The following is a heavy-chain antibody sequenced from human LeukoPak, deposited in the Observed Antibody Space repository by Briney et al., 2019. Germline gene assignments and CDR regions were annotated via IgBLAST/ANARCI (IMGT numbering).Heavy chain of an antibody. J-gene: IGHJ4*02. CDR2: ISYDGSNK. D-gene: IGHD3-22*01. CDR3: AKSGDSTGFWDFDY. V-gene: IGHV3-30*18. CDR1: GFTFSSYG. Sequence: GGSLRLSCAASGFTFSSYGIHWVRQAPGKGLEWVAVISYDGSNKYYADSVKGRFTISRDNSKNTLYLQMNSLRAEDTAVYYCAKSGDSTGFWDFDYLGQGTLVTVSS.